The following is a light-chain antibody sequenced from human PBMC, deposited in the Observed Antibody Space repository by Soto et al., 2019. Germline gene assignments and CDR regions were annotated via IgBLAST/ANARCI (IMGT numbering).Light chain of an antibody. CDR3: QQRDIWPWT. Sequence: EIVMTQSPATLSVSPGERATFSCRASQSVSSNLAWYQQKPGQAPRLLMYDASRRATGIPARFSGSGSGTDFTLTISSLEPEDFAVYYCQQRDIWPWTFGQGTKVDIK. CDR1: QSVSSN. J-gene: IGKJ1*01. V-gene: IGKV3-11*01. CDR2: DAS.